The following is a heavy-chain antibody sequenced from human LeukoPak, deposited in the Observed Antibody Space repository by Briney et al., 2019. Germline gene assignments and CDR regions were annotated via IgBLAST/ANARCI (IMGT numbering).Heavy chain of an antibody. J-gene: IGHJ3*01. D-gene: IGHD3-22*01. CDR1: GGTFSSYI. CDR2: ISPMLETA. V-gene: IGHV1-69*08. Sequence: GASVKVSCKASGGTFSSYIISWVRQAPRQGLDWLGGISPMLETANYAENFQDRVTITADTSSSTSYMELSSLRSDDTAVYYCAINSRIAVNINRFDVWGQGTMVTVSS. CDR3: AINSRIAVNINRFDV.